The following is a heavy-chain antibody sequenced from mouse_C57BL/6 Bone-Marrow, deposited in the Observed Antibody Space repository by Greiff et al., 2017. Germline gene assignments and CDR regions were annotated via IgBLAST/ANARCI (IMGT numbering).Heavy chain of an antibody. Sequence: VQLQESGGGLVKPGGSLKLSCAASGFTFSSYAMSWVRQTPEKRLEWVATISDGGSYTYYPDNVKGRFTISRDNAKNNLYLQMSHLKSEDTAMYYCARDYYWGQGTLVTVSA. CDR1: GFTFSSYA. CDR3: ARDYY. V-gene: IGHV5-4*01. CDR2: ISDGGSYT. J-gene: IGHJ3*01.